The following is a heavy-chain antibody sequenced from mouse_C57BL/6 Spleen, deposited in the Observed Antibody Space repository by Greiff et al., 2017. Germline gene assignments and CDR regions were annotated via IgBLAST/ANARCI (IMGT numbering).Heavy chain of an antibody. CDR1: GYTFTGYW. J-gene: IGHJ2*01. V-gene: IGHV1-9*01. D-gene: IGHD3-2*02. CDR3: SRTLDSSGYVRRVSFDY. CDR2: ILPGSGST. Sequence: VQLQQSGAELMKPGASVKLSCKATGYTFTGYWIEWVKQRPGHGLEWIGEILPGSGSTNYNEKFKGKATFTADTSSNTAYMQLSSLTTEDSAIYYFSRTLDSSGYVRRVSFDYWGQGTTLTVSS.